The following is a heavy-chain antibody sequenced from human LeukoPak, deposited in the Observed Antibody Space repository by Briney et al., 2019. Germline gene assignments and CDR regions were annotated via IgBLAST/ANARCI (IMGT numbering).Heavy chain of an antibody. D-gene: IGHD2-21*01. J-gene: IGHJ5*02. CDR3: ARTFSLWFSFWFDP. Sequence: SETLSLTCTVSGGSIGSGSYYWSWIRQPAGKGLEWIGRIYTSGSTNYNPSLKSRVTISVDTSKNQFSLKLSSVTAADTAVYYCARTFSLWFSFWFDPWGQGTLVTVSS. V-gene: IGHV4-61*02. CDR2: IYTSGST. CDR1: GGSIGSGSYY.